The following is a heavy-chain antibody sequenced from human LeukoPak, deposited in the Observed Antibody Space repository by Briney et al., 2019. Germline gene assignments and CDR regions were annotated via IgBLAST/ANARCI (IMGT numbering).Heavy chain of an antibody. V-gene: IGHV4-59*01. Sequence: PSQTLSLTCTVSGGSISSYYWSWIRQPPGKGLEWIGYIYYSGSTNYNPSLKSRVTISVDTSKNQFSLKLSSVTAADTAVYYCARQLGLISNAFDIWGQGTMVTVSS. CDR3: ARQLGLISNAFDI. D-gene: IGHD2-8*01. CDR1: GGSISSYY. CDR2: IYYSGST. J-gene: IGHJ3*02.